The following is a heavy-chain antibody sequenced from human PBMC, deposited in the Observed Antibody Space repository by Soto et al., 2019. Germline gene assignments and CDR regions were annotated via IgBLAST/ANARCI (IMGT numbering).Heavy chain of an antibody. D-gene: IGHD3-22*01. Sequence: SETLSLTCTVSGGSISSGGYYWSWIRQHPGKGLEWIGYIYYSGSTYYNPSLKSRVTISVDTSKNQFSLKLSSVTAADTAVYYCARVIHYYDSSGYYWNDAFDIWGQGTMVTVSS. CDR2: IYYSGST. CDR3: ARVIHYYDSSGYYWNDAFDI. J-gene: IGHJ3*02. V-gene: IGHV4-31*03. CDR1: GGSISSGGYY.